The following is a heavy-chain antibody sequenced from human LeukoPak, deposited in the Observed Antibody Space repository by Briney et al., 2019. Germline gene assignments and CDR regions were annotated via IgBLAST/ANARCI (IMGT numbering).Heavy chain of an antibody. Sequence: SETLSLTCTVSGGSISSYYWSWIRQPPGKGLEWIGYIYYSGSTYYNPSLKSRVTISVDTSKNQFSLKLSSVTAADTAVYYCARGIAVAGTDQNAFDIWGQGTMVTVSS. J-gene: IGHJ3*02. D-gene: IGHD6-19*01. CDR3: ARGIAVAGTDQNAFDI. V-gene: IGHV4-59*12. CDR2: IYYSGST. CDR1: GGSISSYY.